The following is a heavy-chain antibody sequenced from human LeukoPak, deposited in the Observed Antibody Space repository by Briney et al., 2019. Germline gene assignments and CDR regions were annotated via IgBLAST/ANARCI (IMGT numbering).Heavy chain of an antibody. D-gene: IGHD6-6*01. V-gene: IGHV3-53*01. J-gene: IGHJ4*02. Sequence: GGSLRLSCAASGFTFRSYYMSWVRQAPGRGLEWVSILYSSGSTDYADSVKGRLTISRDNSKNTLYLQMNSLRAEDTAVYYCAREGSGSSGYFDYWGQGTLVTVSS. CDR1: GFTFRSYY. CDR2: LYSSGST. CDR3: AREGSGSSGYFDY.